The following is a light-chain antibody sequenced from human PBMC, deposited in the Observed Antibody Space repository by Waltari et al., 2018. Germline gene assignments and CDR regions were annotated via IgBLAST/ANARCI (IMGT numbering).Light chain of an antibody. CDR3: QQYGTSLST. Sequence: EIVLTQSPGTLSLSPGERATLSCRASQSVTNNYLAWYQQKRGQAPRALIYGPSSRASGVPDRFSGSGSGTDFTLTISRLEPEDFAVYYCQQYGTSLSTFGQGTRVEIK. V-gene: IGKV3-20*01. CDR2: GPS. J-gene: IGKJ1*01. CDR1: QSVTNNY.